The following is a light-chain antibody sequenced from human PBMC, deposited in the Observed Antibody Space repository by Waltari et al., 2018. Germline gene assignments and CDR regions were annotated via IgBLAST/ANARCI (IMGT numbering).Light chain of an antibody. V-gene: IGKV1-9*01. J-gene: IGKJ3*01. CDR2: AAT. CDR3: LQHNSYPFT. CDR1: QGISSY. Sequence: SVGDTVTITCRASQGISSYLNWFQQKPGKAPKLLIYAATTLQSGVPSRFSGSGSGTEFTLTISSLQPEDFAAYYCLQHNSYPFTFGPGTKLDIK.